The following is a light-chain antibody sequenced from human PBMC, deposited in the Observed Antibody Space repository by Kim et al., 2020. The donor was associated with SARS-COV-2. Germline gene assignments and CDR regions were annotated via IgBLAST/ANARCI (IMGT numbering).Light chain of an antibody. CDR3: QQSRNWPSLS. CDR1: QNVINY. V-gene: IGKV3-11*01. Sequence: SPGEGATLSCRARQNVINYVALYQQRPGQSPGLLIFDASYRAPGVPPRFSGSGSGTDFTLTISSLEPGDFGFYYCQQSRNWPSLSFGVGTKVDIK. J-gene: IGKJ4*01. CDR2: DAS.